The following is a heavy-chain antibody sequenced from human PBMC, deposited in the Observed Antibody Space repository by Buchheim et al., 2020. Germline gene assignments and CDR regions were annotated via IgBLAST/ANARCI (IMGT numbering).Heavy chain of an antibody. J-gene: IGHJ4*02. CDR2: IYYSGST. D-gene: IGHD2-15*01. CDR3: ARTLGGYCSGGSCYPYYFDY. Sequence: QVQLQESGPGLVKPSETLSLTCTVSGGSISSYYWSWIRQPPGKGLEWIGYIYYSGSTNYNPSLQSRVTISVDTSKNQFSLKLSSVTAADTAVYYCARTLGGYCSGGSCYPYYFDYWGQGTL. V-gene: IGHV4-59*01. CDR1: GGSISSYY.